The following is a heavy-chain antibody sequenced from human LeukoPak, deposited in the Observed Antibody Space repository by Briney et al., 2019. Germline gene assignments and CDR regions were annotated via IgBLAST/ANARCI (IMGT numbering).Heavy chain of an antibody. J-gene: IGHJ4*02. CDR2: ISGSGGST. D-gene: IGHD3-22*01. Sequence: GSLRLSCAASGFTFSSYAMSWVRQAPGKGLEWVSAISGSGGSTYYADSVKGRFTISRDNSKNTLYLQMNSLRAEDTAVYYCAKVPRYYYDSSGPSGYWGQGTLVTVSS. CDR1: GFTFSSYA. V-gene: IGHV3-23*01. CDR3: AKVPRYYYDSSGPSGY.